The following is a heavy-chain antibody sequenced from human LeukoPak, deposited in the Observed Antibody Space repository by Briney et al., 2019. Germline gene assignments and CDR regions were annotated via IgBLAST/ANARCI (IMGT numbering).Heavy chain of an antibody. CDR3: ASLYYYGSGKEYNWFDP. CDR1: GGSFSGYY. J-gene: IGHJ5*02. D-gene: IGHD3-10*01. CDR2: INHSGST. V-gene: IGHV4-34*01. Sequence: KPSETLSLTCAVYGGSFSGYYWSWIRQPPGKGLEWIGEINHSGSTNYNPSLKSRVTISVDTPKNQFSLKLSSVTAADTAVYYCASLYYYGSGKEYNWFDPWGQGTLVTVSS.